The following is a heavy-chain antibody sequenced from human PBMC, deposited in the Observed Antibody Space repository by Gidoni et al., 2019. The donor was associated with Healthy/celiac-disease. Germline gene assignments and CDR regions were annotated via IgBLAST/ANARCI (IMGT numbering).Heavy chain of an antibody. J-gene: IGHJ6*02. D-gene: IGHD3-10*01. CDR1: GFTFSSYS. CDR3: ARDEEVWFGELPYYYYGMDV. V-gene: IGHV3-21*01. Sequence: EVQLVESGGGLVKPGGSLRLSCAASGFTFSSYSMHWVRQAPGKGLEWVSSISSSSSYIYYADSVKGRFTISRDNAKNSLYLQMNSLRAEDTAVYYCARDEEVWFGELPYYYYGMDVWGQGTTVTVSS. CDR2: ISSSSSYI.